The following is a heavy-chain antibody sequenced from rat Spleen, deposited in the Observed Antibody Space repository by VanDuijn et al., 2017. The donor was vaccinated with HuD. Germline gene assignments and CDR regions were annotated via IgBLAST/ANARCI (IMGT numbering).Heavy chain of an antibody. V-gene: IGHV2-32*01. CDR2: MWSDGDT. Sequence: QVQLKESGPGLVQPSQTLSLTCTVSGFSLTNYHVHWVLQPPGKGLEWMGVMWSDGDTSYNPGFKSRLSITRDTSKSQVFLKMSSLQTEDTAIYCCTTVGYWGQGVMVTVSS. J-gene: IGHJ2*01. CDR3: TTVGY. D-gene: IGHD4-6*01. CDR1: GFSLTNYH.